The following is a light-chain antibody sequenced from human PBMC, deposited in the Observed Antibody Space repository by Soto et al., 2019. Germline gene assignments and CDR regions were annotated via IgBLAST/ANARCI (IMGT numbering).Light chain of an antibody. CDR1: SSDVGAYNY. J-gene: IGLJ1*01. CDR3: SSYTSSSALDRV. CDR2: EAS. V-gene: IGLV2-14*01. Sequence: QSVLTQPASVSASPGQSITISCTGTSSDVGAYNYVSWYQQHPGKAPKLMIYEASNRPSGVSNRFSGSKSGNMASLTISGLQPEDEADYYCSSYTSSSALDRVFGTGTKLTVL.